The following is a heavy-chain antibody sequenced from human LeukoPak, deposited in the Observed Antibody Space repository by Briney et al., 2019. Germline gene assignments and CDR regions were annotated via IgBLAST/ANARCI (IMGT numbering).Heavy chain of an antibody. CDR3: ARPSIVDTSPVAFDY. V-gene: IGHV3-74*01. CDR2: IKGDGSSA. Sequence: PGGSLRLSCAASGFTFSSYWMHWVRQAPGKGLVWVSHIKGDGSSANYADSVKGRFTISRDNAKNTLYLQMNSLRAEDTAVYYCARPSIVDTSPVAFDYWGQGTLVTVSS. J-gene: IGHJ4*02. CDR1: GFTFSSYW. D-gene: IGHD5-12*01.